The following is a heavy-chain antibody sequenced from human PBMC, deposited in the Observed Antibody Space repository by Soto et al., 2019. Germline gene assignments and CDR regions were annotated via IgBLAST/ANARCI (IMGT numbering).Heavy chain of an antibody. J-gene: IGHJ5*02. V-gene: IGHV3-9*01. D-gene: IGHD5-12*01. Sequence: EVQLVESGGGLVQPGRSLRLSCAASGFTFDDYAMHWVRQAPGKGLEWASGISWNSCSIGDADSVKGRFTISRDNGKNSLSLQMNSLRAEDTALYYCAKDILSGYDWWLFEPWGQGTLVTVSS. CDR3: AKDILSGYDWWLFEP. CDR1: GFTFDDYA. CDR2: ISWNSCSI.